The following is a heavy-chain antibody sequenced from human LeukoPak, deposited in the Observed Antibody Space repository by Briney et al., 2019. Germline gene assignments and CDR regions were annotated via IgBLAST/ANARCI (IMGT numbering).Heavy chain of an antibody. CDR1: GGSISSYY. D-gene: IGHD1-7*01. CDR2: IYYSGGT. Sequence: SETLSLTCTVSGGSISSYYWSWIRQPPGKGLEWIGYIYYSGGTNYNPSLKCRVTISVDTSKNQFSLKLSSVTAADTAVYYCARRYNWNYVDYFDYWGQGTLVTVSS. V-gene: IGHV4-59*08. CDR3: ARRYNWNYVDYFDY. J-gene: IGHJ4*02.